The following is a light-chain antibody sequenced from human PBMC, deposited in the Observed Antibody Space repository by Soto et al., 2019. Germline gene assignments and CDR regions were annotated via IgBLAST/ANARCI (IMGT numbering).Light chain of an antibody. CDR1: QRVVSDY. J-gene: IGKJ1*01. CDR2: GAF. V-gene: IGKV3-20*01. Sequence: EIVLTQSPGTLSLSPGERAALSFRASQRVVSDYVAWYQQKLGQAPRLLIYGAFHRATGIPDRFSGSGSGTDFTLTISRLEPEDFAVYYCHQYGGSPGTFGQGTKVEIK. CDR3: HQYGGSPGT.